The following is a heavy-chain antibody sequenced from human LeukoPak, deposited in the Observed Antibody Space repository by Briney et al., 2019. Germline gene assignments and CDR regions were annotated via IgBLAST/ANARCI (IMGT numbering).Heavy chain of an antibody. Sequence: ASVKVSCKASGYTFTSYDINWVRQATGQGPQWMGWMYPNSGSTGYAQKFQGRVTITRNTSISTAYMEMRGLRSEDTAVYYCARGRSTGYPYYFEYWGQGTLVTVSS. D-gene: IGHD5-12*01. V-gene: IGHV1-8*03. J-gene: IGHJ4*02. CDR1: GYTFTSYD. CDR2: MYPNSGST. CDR3: ARGRSTGYPYYFEY.